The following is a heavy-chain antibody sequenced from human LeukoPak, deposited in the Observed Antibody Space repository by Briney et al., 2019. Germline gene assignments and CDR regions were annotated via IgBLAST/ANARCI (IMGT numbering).Heavy chain of an antibody. CDR1: GFPFYSYW. CDR2: IRHDGSTK. Sequence: GGSLRLSCTASGFPFYSYWMTWVRQTPGKGLEWVANIRHDGSTKYYVDSVKGRFTISRDNAMNSLYLQMDSLRVEDTAIYYCARSVPYGTTWYGRSDCWGQGAQVTVSS. J-gene: IGHJ4*02. CDR3: ARSVPYGTTWYGRSDC. D-gene: IGHD6-13*01. V-gene: IGHV3-7*03.